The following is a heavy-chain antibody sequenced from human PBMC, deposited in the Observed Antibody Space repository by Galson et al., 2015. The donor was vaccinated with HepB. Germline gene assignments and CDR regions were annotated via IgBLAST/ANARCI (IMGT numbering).Heavy chain of an antibody. J-gene: IGHJ3*02. V-gene: IGHV3-48*02. CDR3: ARVTDSYDSSGYPNDAFDI. CDR2: ISRSSTSI. Sequence: SLRLSCAASGFTFSNHGMTWVRQAPGKGLEWVSYISRSSTSIYYADSVKGRFTISRDNAKNSMYLQMNSLREEDTAVYYCARVTDSYDSSGYPNDAFDIWGQGTMVAVSS. CDR1: GFTFSNHG. D-gene: IGHD3-22*01.